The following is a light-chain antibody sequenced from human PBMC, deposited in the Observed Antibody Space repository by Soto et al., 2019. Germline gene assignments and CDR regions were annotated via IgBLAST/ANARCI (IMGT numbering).Light chain of an antibody. V-gene: IGKV1-39*01. CDR1: QSIRKY. CDR3: QQSGDTPPWT. Sequence: ISMTQSPSYLSAYLGARVTITCRASQSIRKYLNWYQHKPGKVPTLLIYAASSLQSGVPSRFSGIVSGTDFTLTITSLQPEDLATYDGQQSGDTPPWTFGQGTKVDIK. J-gene: IGKJ1*01. CDR2: AAS.